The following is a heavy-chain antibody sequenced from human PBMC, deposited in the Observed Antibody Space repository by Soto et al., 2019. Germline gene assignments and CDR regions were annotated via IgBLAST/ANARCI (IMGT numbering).Heavy chain of an antibody. CDR3: VRGVSIMDAPDKYYFDS. CDR1: GGSISSYY. V-gene: IGHV4-4*07. Sequence: TLSLTCTVSGGSISSYYWSWIRQPAGKGLEWIGRIYTSGSTNYNPSLKSRVTMSVDTSKNQFALQLRSVTAADTAVYYCVRGVSIMDAPDKYYFDSWGPGTLVTVSS. CDR2: IYTSGST. J-gene: IGHJ4*02. D-gene: IGHD3-10*01.